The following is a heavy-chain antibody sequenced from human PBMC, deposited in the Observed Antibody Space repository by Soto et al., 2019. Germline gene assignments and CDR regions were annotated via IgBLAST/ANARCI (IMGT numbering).Heavy chain of an antibody. CDR3: ARDLPSNRDITMVRGAINGRDDY. V-gene: IGHV1-3*01. Sequence: GASVEVTCKASGYTFTSYARHWVRQAPGQRLEWVGWINAGNDNTKYSKKFQGRVTITRDTSASTAYMELSSLRSEDTAVYYCARDLPSNRDITMVRGAINGRDDYWGQGTLGTVSS. CDR1: GYTFTSYA. CDR2: INAGNDNT. D-gene: IGHD3-10*01. J-gene: IGHJ4*02.